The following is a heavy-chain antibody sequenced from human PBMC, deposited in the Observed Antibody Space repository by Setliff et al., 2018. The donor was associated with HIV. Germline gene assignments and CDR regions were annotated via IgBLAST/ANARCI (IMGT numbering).Heavy chain of an antibody. CDR2: ISTRGGT. CDR3: ARAFPMTTVVTQSGYVAFDI. D-gene: IGHD4-17*01. V-gene: IGHV4-4*09. J-gene: IGHJ3*02. Sequence: SETLSLTCTVSAGSISSYYWTWIRQPPGKGLEWIGYISTRGGTTYNPSLKSRVTISVDTSKNQFSLKLSSVTAADTAVYYCARAFPMTTVVTQSGYVAFDIWGQGTMVTVSS. CDR1: AGSISSYY.